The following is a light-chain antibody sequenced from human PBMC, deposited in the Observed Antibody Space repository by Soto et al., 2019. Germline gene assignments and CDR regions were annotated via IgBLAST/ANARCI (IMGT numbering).Light chain of an antibody. V-gene: IGKV1-39*01. CDR1: QSISSH. CDR2: GAS. J-gene: IGKJ2*01. CDR3: QQSYGTSRT. Sequence: DIHMAQSPSSLSASIGDRVTITCRTSQSISSHLNWYQHKPGKAHKLLIFGASTLQFGVPSRFSGSGSGTDFTLTISGLHPEDFANYYCQQSYGTSRTLGQGTRLEVK.